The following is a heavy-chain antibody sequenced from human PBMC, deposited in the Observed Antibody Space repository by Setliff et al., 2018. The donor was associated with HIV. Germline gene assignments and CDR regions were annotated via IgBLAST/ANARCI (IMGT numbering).Heavy chain of an antibody. CDR3: ARLGDFWSGYYYFDY. J-gene: IGHJ4*02. CDR1: GYTFTSYY. CDR2: INPSGDST. Sequence: ASVKVSCKASGYTFTSYYMHWVRQAPGQGLEWMGIINPSGDSTSYAQKFQGRVTMTRDTSTNTVYMELSSLRSEDTAVYYCARLGDFWSGYYYFDYWGQGTLVTVPQ. D-gene: IGHD3-3*01. V-gene: IGHV1-46*01.